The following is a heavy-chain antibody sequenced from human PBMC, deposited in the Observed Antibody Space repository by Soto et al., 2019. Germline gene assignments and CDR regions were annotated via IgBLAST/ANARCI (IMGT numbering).Heavy chain of an antibody. J-gene: IGHJ4*02. CDR1: GGSITSYR. V-gene: IGHV4-4*07. D-gene: IGHD1-1*01. CDR3: ARESGDNWDDEDY. CDR2: INTSGNT. Sequence: SETLSLTCKVSGGSITSYRWSWIRQSAGKGLEWIGRINTSGNTHYNPSLKSRVTVSIDTSQNQFFLTVTSVTAADSAVYYCARESGDNWDDEDYWGQGTPVTVSS.